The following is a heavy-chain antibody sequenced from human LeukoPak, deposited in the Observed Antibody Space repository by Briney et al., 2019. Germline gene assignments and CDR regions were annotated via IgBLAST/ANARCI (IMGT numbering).Heavy chain of an antibody. CDR2: IIPILGIA. D-gene: IGHD3-16*01. CDR3: ATSRSYVWGSSLPSDV. CDR1: GGTFSSYA. Sequence: ASVKVSCKASGGTFSSYAISWVRQAPGQGLEWMGRIIPILGIANYAQKFQGRATITADKSTSTAYMELNSLRSEDTAVYYCATSRSYVWGSSLPSDVWGQGTTVTVSS. J-gene: IGHJ6*02. V-gene: IGHV1-69*04.